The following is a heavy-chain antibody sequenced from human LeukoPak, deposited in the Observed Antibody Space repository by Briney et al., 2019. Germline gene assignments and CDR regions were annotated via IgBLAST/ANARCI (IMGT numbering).Heavy chain of an antibody. CDR2: INPSGGST. CDR1: GYTFTTYY. V-gene: IGHV1-46*01. D-gene: IGHD1-26*01. J-gene: IGHJ4*02. CDR3: ARDRRATTGGGGGDY. Sequence: GASVKVSCKASGYTFTTYYKHWVRQAPGQGLEWMGMINPSGGSTTYAQKFQGRVTTTRDTSASTVYMELSSLTSEDTAVYYCARDRRATTGGGGGDYWGQGTLVTVPS.